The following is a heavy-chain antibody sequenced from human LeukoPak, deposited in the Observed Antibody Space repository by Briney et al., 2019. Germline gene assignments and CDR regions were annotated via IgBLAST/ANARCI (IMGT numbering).Heavy chain of an antibody. Sequence: SQTLSLTCTVSGGSISSGGYYWSWIRQHPGKGLEWIGYIYYSGSTYYNPSLKSRVTISVDTSKNQFSLKLSSVTAADTAVYYCARERWYYDSSGYENYWYFDLWGRGTLVTVSS. J-gene: IGHJ2*01. CDR1: GGSISSGGYY. D-gene: IGHD3-22*01. CDR2: IYYSGST. V-gene: IGHV4-31*03. CDR3: ARERWYYDSSGYENYWYFDL.